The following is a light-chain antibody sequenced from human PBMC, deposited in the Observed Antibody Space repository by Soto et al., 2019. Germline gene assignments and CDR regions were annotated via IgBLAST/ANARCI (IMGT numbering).Light chain of an antibody. Sequence: EIVMTQSPATLSVSPGERATLSCRASQSVSSNLAWYQQKPGQAPRLLIYGASTRATGITARFSCSGSGTEFTLTISSLQSEDFALYYCQQYNNGLRTFGQGTKVEIK. J-gene: IGKJ1*01. CDR2: GAS. V-gene: IGKV3-15*01. CDR1: QSVSSN. CDR3: QQYNNGLRT.